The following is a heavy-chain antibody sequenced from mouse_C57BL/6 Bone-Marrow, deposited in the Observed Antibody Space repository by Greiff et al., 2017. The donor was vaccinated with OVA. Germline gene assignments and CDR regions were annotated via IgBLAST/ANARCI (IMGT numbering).Heavy chain of an antibody. V-gene: IGHV1-50*01. CDR1: GYTFTSYW. CDR2: IDPSDSYT. J-gene: IGHJ1*03. CDR3: ARHGNSWYFDV. D-gene: IGHD2-1*01. Sequence: QVQLQQPGAELVKPGASVKLSCKASGYTFTSYWMQWVKQRPGQGLEWIGEIDPSDSYTNYNQKFKGKATLTVDTSSSTAYMQLSSLTSEDSAVYYCARHGNSWYFDVWGTGTTVTVSS.